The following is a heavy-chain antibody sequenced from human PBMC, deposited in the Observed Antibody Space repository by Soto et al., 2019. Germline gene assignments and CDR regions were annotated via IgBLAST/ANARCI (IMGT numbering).Heavy chain of an antibody. CDR3: ASAGKWELLFDC. Sequence: SETLSLTCTVSGGSISSSNYYWAWIRQPPGKGLEWIGNIYYSEGTYYNPSLKSRVAISVDTSENQVSLKLYSVTAADSAVYYCASAGKWELLFDCWEQGTLGSVSS. CDR2: IYYSEGT. J-gene: IGHJ4*02. D-gene: IGHD1-26*01. CDR1: GGSISSSNYY. V-gene: IGHV4-39*01.